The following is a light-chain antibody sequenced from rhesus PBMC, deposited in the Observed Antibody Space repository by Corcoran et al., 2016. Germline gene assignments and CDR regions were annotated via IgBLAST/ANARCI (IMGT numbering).Light chain of an antibody. CDR2: KAS. Sequence: DIQMTQSPSSLSASVGDRVTITCRASENVNNYLNWYQQKPGKAPKLLIYKASTLQSGVPSRFSGCGSGTDYTFTISSLQPEDVATYYCQHGYGTPWTFGQGTKVEIK. J-gene: IGKJ1*01. CDR1: ENVNNY. CDR3: QHGYGTPWT. V-gene: IGKV1-74*01.